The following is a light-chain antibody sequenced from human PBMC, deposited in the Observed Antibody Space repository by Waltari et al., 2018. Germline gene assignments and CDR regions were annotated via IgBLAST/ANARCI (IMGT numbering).Light chain of an antibody. V-gene: IGLV2-14*03. Sequence: QSALTQAASVSGSPGQSITISCTGTSSDTVISNSVSWYQQHPGKAPKLVLYDVSNRPAWLSRLFSGSKSVNTASLTIAGLQAEDEADYYCSSFTGSSTLVVFGGGTKLTVL. CDR1: SSDTVISNS. J-gene: IGLJ3*02. CDR3: SSFTGSSTLVV. CDR2: DVS.